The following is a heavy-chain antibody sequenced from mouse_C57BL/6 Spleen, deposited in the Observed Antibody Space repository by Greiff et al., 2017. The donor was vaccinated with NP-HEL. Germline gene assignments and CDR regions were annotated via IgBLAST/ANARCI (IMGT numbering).Heavy chain of an antibody. D-gene: IGHD1-1*01. CDR2: IDPSDSYT. CDR3: ARQWDYYGSRYFDV. J-gene: IGHJ1*03. CDR1: GYTFTSYW. V-gene: IGHV1-69*01. Sequence: QVQLQQPGAELVMPGASVKLSCKASGYTFTSYWMHWVKQRPGQGLEWIGEIDPSDSYTNYNQKFKGKSTLTVDKSSSTAYMQLSSLTSEDSAVYYCARQWDYYGSRYFDVWGTGTTVTVAS.